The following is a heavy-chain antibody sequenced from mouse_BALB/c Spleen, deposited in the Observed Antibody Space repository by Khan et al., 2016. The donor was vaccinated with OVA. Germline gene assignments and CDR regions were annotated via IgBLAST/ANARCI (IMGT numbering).Heavy chain of an antibody. CDR1: GFSLTTYG. V-gene: IGHV2-2*01. D-gene: IGHD2-12*01. CDR2: IWNGGNT. Sequence: QVQLTQSGPGLVQPSQSLSITCTVSGFSLTTYGIHWVRQSPGKGLEWLGVIWNGGNTDYNAPFISRLNISQDNSKSQVFFKMNSLQADDTAIYYCARHSYRYNFTYWGQGTLVTVSA. CDR3: ARHSYRYNFTY. J-gene: IGHJ3*01.